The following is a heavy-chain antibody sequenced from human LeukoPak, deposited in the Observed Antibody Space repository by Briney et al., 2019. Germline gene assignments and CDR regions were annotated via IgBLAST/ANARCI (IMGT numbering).Heavy chain of an antibody. J-gene: IGHJ6*02. CDR1: GFTVSGNY. V-gene: IGHV3-66*01. CDR2: IYSGGTT. CDR3: ARSGLTMVRGVISHGMDV. D-gene: IGHD3-10*01. Sequence: GGSLRLSCAASGFTVSGNYMNWVRQAPGEGLEWVSLIYSGGTTYYADSVKGRFTISRDTSKNTLPLQMDSLRAEDTAVYYCARSGLTMVRGVISHGMDVWGQGTTVTVSS.